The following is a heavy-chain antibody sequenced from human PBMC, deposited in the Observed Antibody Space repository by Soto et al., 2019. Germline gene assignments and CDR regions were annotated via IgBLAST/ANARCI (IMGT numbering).Heavy chain of an antibody. Sequence: QLQLQESGPGLVKPSETLSLTCTVSGCSISTSSYYWGWIGPPPGKGREWIGNIYNRGTTSYNPSLKSRVTISVDTCKNQLSLRLSSVTVADTAVYYCARKSDALASKPPDYWGQGALGTVSS. CDR2: IYNRGTT. J-gene: IGHJ4*02. CDR3: ARKSDALASKPPDY. CDR1: GCSISTSSYY. V-gene: IGHV4-39*01. D-gene: IGHD6-19*01.